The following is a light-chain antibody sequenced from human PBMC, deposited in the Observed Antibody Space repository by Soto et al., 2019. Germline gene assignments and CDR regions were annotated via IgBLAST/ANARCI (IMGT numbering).Light chain of an antibody. V-gene: IGKV3-11*01. Sequence: EVVLTQSPATLSLSPGESATLSCRASESVSRYLAWYQQRPGQAPRLLMYDVSNRATGIPARFSGSGSGTDFTLTITRLESEDSAVYFCQQYTGPPTTFGQGTRLEIK. CDR2: DVS. CDR1: ESVSRY. J-gene: IGKJ5*01. CDR3: QQYTGPPTT.